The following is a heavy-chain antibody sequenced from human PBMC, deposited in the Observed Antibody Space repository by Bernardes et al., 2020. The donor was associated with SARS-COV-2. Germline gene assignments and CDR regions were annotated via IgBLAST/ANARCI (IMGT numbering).Heavy chain of an antibody. CDR3: YSSTWYGGGFDH. V-gene: IGHV1-8*01. CDR2: RNPDTGNI. D-gene: IGHD6-13*01. CDR1: GYPFTSYD. J-gene: IGHJ4*02. Sequence: ASVKVSCKASGYPFTSYDFNWVRQASGQGLEWMGWRNPDTGNIVYAQRFQGRVTMTRDTSIGTAYMELSSLTSEDSAVYYCYSSTWYGGGFDHWGQGTLVTVSS.